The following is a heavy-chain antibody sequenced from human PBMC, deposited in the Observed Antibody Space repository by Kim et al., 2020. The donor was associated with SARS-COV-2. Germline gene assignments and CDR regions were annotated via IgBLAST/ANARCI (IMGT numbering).Heavy chain of an antibody. CDR1: GFTFSSYW. CDR2: IKQDGSEK. D-gene: IGHD3-10*01. V-gene: IGHV3-7*01. Sequence: GGSLRLSCAASGFTFSSYWMSWVRQAPGKGLEWVANIKQDGSEKYYVDSVKGRFTISRDNAKNSLYLQMNSLRAEDTAVYYCASPLPGGGSGSYYNALNRHAFDIWGQGTMVTVSS. J-gene: IGHJ3*02. CDR3: ASPLPGGGSGSYYNALNRHAFDI.